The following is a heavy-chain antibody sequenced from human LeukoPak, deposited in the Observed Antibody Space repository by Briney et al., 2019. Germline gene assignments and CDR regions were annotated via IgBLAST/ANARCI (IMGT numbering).Heavy chain of an antibody. J-gene: IGHJ4*02. CDR2: IYHSGST. CDR3: ARLPVYAATFDY. V-gene: IGHV4-38-2*01. CDR1: GYSISSGYY. Sequence: SETLSLTCAASGYSISSGYYWGWIRQPPGKGLEWIGSIYHSGSTYYNPSLKSRVTISVDTSKNQFSLKLSSVTAADTAVYYCARLPVYAATFDYWGQGTLVTVSS. D-gene: IGHD2-8*01.